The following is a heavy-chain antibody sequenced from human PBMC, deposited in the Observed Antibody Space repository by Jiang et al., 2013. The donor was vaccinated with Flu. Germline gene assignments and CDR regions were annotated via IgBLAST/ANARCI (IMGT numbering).Heavy chain of an antibody. J-gene: IGHJ6*03. Sequence: YSQKFQGRVTITRDTSASTAYMELSSLRSEDTAVYYCSFSTTVYYYYMDVWGKGTTVTVSS. D-gene: IGHD4-11*01. CDR3: SFSTTVYYYYMDV. V-gene: IGHV1-3*01.